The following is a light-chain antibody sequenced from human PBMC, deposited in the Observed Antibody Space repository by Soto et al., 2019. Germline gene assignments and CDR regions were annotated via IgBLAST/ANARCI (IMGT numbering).Light chain of an antibody. Sequence: EIVMTQSPATLSVSPGEGATLSCRASQSISRNLAWYQQKTGQAPRLLIYGASARATGIPARFSGSGSGTDFTLTISSLQSESFAVYYCQQYNNWPFTFGPGTKVDIK. CDR2: GAS. CDR3: QQYNNWPFT. J-gene: IGKJ3*01. V-gene: IGKV3-15*01. CDR1: QSISRN.